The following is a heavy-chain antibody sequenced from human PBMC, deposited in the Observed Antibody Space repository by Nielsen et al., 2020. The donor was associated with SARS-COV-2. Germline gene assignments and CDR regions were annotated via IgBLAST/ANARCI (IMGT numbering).Heavy chain of an antibody. J-gene: IGHJ5*02. D-gene: IGHD2-2*01. CDR2: MNPNSGNT. CDR3: ARGDIVVVPAAMIQTFDP. Sequence: ASVNVYCKASGYTFTSYDINWVRQATGQGLEWMRWMNPNSGNTGYAQKFQGRVTMTRDTSTSTVYMELSSLRSEDTAVYYCARGDIVVVPAAMIQTFDPWGQGTLVTVSS. CDR1: GYTFTSYD. V-gene: IGHV1-8*01.